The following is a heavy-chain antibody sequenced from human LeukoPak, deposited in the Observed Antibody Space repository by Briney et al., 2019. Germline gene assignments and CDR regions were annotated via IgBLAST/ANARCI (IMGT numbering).Heavy chain of an antibody. CDR3: ARPRSSSWYDAFDI. CDR2: IYHSGST. J-gene: IGHJ3*02. CDR1: GGSISSSNW. D-gene: IGHD6-13*01. V-gene: IGHV4-4*02. Sequence: KPSETLSLTCAVSGGSISSSNWWSWVRQPPGKGLEWIGEIYHSGSTNYNPSLKSRVTISVDKSKNQFSLKLSSVTAADTAVYYCARPRSSSWYDAFDIWGQGTMVTVSS.